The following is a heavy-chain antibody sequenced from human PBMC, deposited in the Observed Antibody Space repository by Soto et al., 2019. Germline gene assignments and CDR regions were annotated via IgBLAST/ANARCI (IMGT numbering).Heavy chain of an antibody. CDR3: ARHHTTLYYYYYMDV. J-gene: IGHJ6*03. CDR2: IYYSGNT. V-gene: IGHV4-39*01. CDR1: GDSISSSRYH. Sequence: SETLSLTCTVSGDSISSSRYHWGWIRQPPGKGLEWIGTIYYSGNTYYNPSLKSRVTISVDTSKNQFALKLSSVTAADTAVYYCARHHTTLYYYYYMDVWGKGTTVTVSS. D-gene: IGHD1-1*01.